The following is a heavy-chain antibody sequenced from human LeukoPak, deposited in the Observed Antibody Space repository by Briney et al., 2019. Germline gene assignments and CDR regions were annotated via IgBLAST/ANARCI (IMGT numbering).Heavy chain of an antibody. Sequence: GGSLRLSCAASGFTFSSYWMSWVRQAPGKGLEWVANIKQDGSEKYYVDSVKGRFTISRDDAKNSLYLQMNSLRAEDTAVYYCARDVITMVRGVIITSDAFDIWGQGTMVTVSS. CDR2: IKQDGSEK. CDR1: GFTFSSYW. J-gene: IGHJ3*02. V-gene: IGHV3-7*01. CDR3: ARDVITMVRGVIITSDAFDI. D-gene: IGHD3-10*01.